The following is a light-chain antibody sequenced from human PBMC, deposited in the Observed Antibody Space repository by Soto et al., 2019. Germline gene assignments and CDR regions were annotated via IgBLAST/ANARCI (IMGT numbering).Light chain of an antibody. V-gene: IGLV1-40*01. CDR2: ANN. CDR3: QSYDSSMSASVV. Sequence: QAVVTQPPSVSGAPGQRVTISCTGSSSNIGAGYDVHWYQLLPGTAPKLLIYANNNRPSGVPVRFSGSRSGTSASLAITGLQAEDEADYYCQSYDSSMSASVVFGGGTKVTVL. CDR1: SSNIGAGYD. J-gene: IGLJ2*01.